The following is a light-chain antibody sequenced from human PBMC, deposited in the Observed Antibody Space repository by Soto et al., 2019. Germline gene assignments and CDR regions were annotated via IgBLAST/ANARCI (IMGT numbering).Light chain of an antibody. Sequence: EIVLTQSPAALSLSPGERATLSCRASQSVKTFLLWYQHRPGQAPRVLIYDASHSATGIPARFRGSGSGTDFTLTISRLEPEDFAVDYCQQYVSALITFGQGTRLEIK. V-gene: IGKV3-11*01. CDR1: QSVKTF. J-gene: IGKJ5*01. CDR3: QQYVSALIT. CDR2: DAS.